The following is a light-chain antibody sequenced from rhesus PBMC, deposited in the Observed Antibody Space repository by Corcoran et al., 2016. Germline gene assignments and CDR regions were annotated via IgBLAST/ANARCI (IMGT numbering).Light chain of an antibody. CDR3: LQGYEPPWA. V-gene: IGKV1-36*02. CDR1: QGISDH. Sequence: DIQMTQSPSSPSAPGGDRVTITCRASQGISDHLSWYQQKPGKPPKRLIYVVSSLESGVPSRFSGRGSGTEFTLPISSLPPKDFATYCCLQGYEPPWAFEQGAKVEIK. J-gene: IGKJ1*01. CDR2: VVS.